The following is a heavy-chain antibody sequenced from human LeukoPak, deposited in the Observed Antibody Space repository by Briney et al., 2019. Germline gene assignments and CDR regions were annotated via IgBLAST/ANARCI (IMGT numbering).Heavy chain of an antibody. J-gene: IGHJ4*02. Sequence: SVKVSCKASGGTFSSYAISWVRQAPGQGLEWMGGIIPIFGTANYAQKFQGRVTITADESTSTAYMELSSLRSEDTAVYYCARDQGYSDYDFCFDYWGQGTLVTVSS. CDR2: IIPIFGTA. CDR1: GGTFSSYA. V-gene: IGHV1-69*13. CDR3: ARDQGYSDYDFCFDY. D-gene: IGHD5-12*01.